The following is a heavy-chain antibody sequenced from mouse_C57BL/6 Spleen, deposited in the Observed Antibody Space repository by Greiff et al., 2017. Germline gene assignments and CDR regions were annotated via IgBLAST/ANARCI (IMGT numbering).Heavy chain of an antibody. Sequence: QVQLQQPGAELVKPGASVKLSCKASGYTFTSYWMHWVKQRPGRGLEWIGRIDPNSGGTKYNEKFKSKATLTVDKPSSTAYMQLSSLTSEDSAVYYCARGVYDDYDVGYAMDYWGQGTSVTVSS. CDR2: IDPNSGGT. D-gene: IGHD2-4*01. J-gene: IGHJ4*01. CDR3: ARGVYDDYDVGYAMDY. V-gene: IGHV1-72*01. CDR1: GYTFTSYW.